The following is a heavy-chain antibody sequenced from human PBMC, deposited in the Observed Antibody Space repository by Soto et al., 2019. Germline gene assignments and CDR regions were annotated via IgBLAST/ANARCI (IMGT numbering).Heavy chain of an antibody. J-gene: IGHJ4*02. CDR1: GGSISSSSYY. CDR2: IYYSGST. Sequence: QLQLQESGPGLVKPSETLSLTCTVSGGSISSSSYYWGWIRQPPGKGLEWIGSIYYSGSTYYNPSLKSRVTISVDTSKNQFSLKLSSVTAADTAVYYCARQGENWNYDLPFDYWGQGTLVTVSS. D-gene: IGHD1-7*01. V-gene: IGHV4-39*01. CDR3: ARQGENWNYDLPFDY.